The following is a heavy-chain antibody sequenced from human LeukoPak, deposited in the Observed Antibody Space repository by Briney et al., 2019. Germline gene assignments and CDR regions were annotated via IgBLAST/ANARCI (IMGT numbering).Heavy chain of an antibody. V-gene: IGHV4-59*01. CDR2: IYSSGNT. J-gene: IGHJ4*02. Sequence: SETLSLTCSFSGDSISTYYWSWIRQSPGKGLEWTGHIYSSGNTDYNSSLKSRVTISVDTSKSQFSLRLSSVTATDTAVYYCARLRWQLVGPYFDYWGQGILVTVSS. CDR1: GDSISTYY. D-gene: IGHD1-26*01. CDR3: ARLRWQLVGPYFDY.